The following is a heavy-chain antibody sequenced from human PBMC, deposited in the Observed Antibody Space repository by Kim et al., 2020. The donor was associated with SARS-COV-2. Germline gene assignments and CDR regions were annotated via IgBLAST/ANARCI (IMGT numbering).Heavy chain of an antibody. CDR3: ARSPAPNYYDSSGYYYQYYFDN. J-gene: IGHJ4*02. V-gene: IGHV3-66*02. CDR1: GFTVSSNY. Sequence: GGSLRLSCAASGFTVSSNYMSWVRQAPGKGLEWVSVIYSGGSTYYADSVKGRFTISRDNSKNTLYLQMNSLRAEDTAVYYCARSPAPNYYDSSGYYYQYYFDNWGQGALVTVSS. D-gene: IGHD3-22*01. CDR2: IYSGGST.